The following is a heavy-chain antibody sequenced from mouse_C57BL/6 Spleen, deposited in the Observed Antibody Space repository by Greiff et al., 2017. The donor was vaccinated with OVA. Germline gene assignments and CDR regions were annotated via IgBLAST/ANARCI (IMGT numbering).Heavy chain of an antibody. D-gene: IGHD1-1*01. CDR1: GYTFTSYW. CDR3: ARSTTTVVDY. V-gene: IGHV1-69*01. Sequence: VQLQQPGAELVMPGASVKLSCKASGYTFTSYWMHWVKQRPGQGLEWIGEIDPSDSYTNYNQKFKGKSTLTVDKSSSTAYMQLSSLTSEDSAVYYCARSTTTVVDYWGQGTTLTVSS. J-gene: IGHJ2*01. CDR2: IDPSDSYT.